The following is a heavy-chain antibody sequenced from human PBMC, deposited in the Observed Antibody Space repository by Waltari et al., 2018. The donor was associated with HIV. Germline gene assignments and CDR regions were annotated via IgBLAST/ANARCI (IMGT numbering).Heavy chain of an antibody. D-gene: IGHD2-8*02. CDR3: ARHVGYCTGGVCYGVACDI. CDR2: IYYSGST. CDR1: GGSISSSSYY. J-gene: IGHJ3*02. V-gene: IGHV4-39*01. Sequence: QLQLQESGPGLVKPSETLSLTCTVSGGSISSSSYYWGWIRQPPGKGLEWIGSIYYSGSTYYNPSLKSRVTISVDTSKNQFSLKLSSVTAADTAVYYCARHVGYCTGGVCYGVACDIWGQGTMVTVSS.